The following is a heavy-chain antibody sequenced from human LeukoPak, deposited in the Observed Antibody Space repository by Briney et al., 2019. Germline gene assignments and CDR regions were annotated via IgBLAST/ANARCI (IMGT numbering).Heavy chain of an antibody. CDR2: ISYDGSDK. V-gene: IGHV3-30*18. J-gene: IGHJ5*02. CDR3: AKDWRMFTIFGVLDP. CDR1: GFTFSTYG. D-gene: IGHD3-3*01. Sequence: GGSLRLPCAASGFTFSTYGMHWVRQAPGKGLEWVAVISYDGSDKYYADSVKGRFTIPRDNSKNTLYLQMNSLRAEDTAVYYCAKDWRMFTIFGVLDPWGQGTLVTVSS.